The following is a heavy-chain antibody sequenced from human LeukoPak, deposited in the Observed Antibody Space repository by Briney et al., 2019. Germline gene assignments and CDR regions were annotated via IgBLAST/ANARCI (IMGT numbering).Heavy chain of an antibody. CDR3: ARGLAGSVVAATPSDY. J-gene: IGHJ4*02. CDR2: ISWNSGTI. D-gene: IGHD2-15*01. V-gene: IGHV3-9*01. Sequence: GGSLRLSCAASGFTFDDYAMHWVRHAPGKGLEWVPGISWNSGTIYYADSVKGRFTISRDNAKNSLFLQMNSLRAEDTAVYYCARGLAGSVVAATPSDYWGQGTLVTVSS. CDR1: GFTFDDYA.